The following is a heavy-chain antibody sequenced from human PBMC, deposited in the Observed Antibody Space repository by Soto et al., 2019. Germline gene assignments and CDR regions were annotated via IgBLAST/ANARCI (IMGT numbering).Heavy chain of an antibody. Sequence: ASVKVSGKASGGTFSSYAISWVRQAPGQGLEWMGGIIPIFGTANYAQKFRGRVTITADESTSTAYMELSSLRSEDTAVYYCARDRGVVVTDTDAFDIWGQGTMVTVSS. J-gene: IGHJ3*02. D-gene: IGHD2-21*02. CDR3: ARDRGVVVTDTDAFDI. CDR1: GGTFSSYA. CDR2: IIPIFGTA. V-gene: IGHV1-69*13.